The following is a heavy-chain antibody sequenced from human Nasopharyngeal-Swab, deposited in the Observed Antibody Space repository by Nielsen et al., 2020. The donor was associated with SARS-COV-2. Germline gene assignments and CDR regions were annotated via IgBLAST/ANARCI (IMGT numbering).Heavy chain of an antibody. CDR2: ISWNSGSI. CDR3: AKDYHYDFGTNWFDP. D-gene: IGHD3-3*01. CDR1: GFTFDDYA. Sequence: GGSLRLSCAASGFTFDDYAMHWVRQAPGNGLEWVSGISWNSGSIGYADSVKGRFTISRDNAKNSLYLQMNSLRAEDTALYYCAKDYHYDFGTNWFDPWGQGTLVTVSS. V-gene: IGHV3-9*01. J-gene: IGHJ5*02.